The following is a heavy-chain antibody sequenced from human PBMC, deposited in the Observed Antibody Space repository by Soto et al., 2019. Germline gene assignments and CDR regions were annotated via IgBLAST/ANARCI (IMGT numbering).Heavy chain of an antibody. J-gene: IGHJ6*03. CDR2: INHSGST. V-gene: IGHV4-34*01. CDR3: ARRTSITMVRVVLYYYYMDV. CDR1: GGSFSGYY. Sequence: SETLSLTCAVYGGSFSGYYWSWIRQPPGKGLEWIGEINHSGSTNYNPSLKSRVTISVDTSKNQFSLKLSSVTAADTAVYYCARRTSITMVRVVLYYYYMDVWGKGTTVTVSS. D-gene: IGHD3-10*01.